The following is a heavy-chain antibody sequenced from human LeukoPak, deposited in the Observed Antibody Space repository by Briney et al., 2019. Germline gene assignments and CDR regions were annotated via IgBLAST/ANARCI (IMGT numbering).Heavy chain of an antibody. CDR3: ARGLYYDSSGYYLGDLDAFDI. CDR2: INPNSGGT. V-gene: IGHV1-2*02. Sequence: ASVKVSCKASGYTFTGYYMHWVRQAPGQGLEWMGWINPNSGGTNYAQKFQGRVTMTRDTSISTAYMELSRLRSDDTAVYYCARGLYYDSSGYYLGDLDAFDIWGQGTMVTVSS. D-gene: IGHD3-22*01. J-gene: IGHJ3*02. CDR1: GYTFTGYY.